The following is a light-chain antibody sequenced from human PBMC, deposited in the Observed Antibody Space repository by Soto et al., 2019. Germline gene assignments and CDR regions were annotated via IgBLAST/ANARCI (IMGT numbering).Light chain of an antibody. Sequence: QSALTQPASVSGSPGQSITISCTGTSSHVGGYKYVSWYQQHPDKAPKLIIFEVSNRPSGISSRFSGSKSGNTASLTISGLQAEDEADYYCASYTSSSTSMIFGRGTKLNVL. CDR3: ASYTSSSTSMI. CDR1: SSHVGGYKY. CDR2: EVS. J-gene: IGLJ2*01. V-gene: IGLV2-14*01.